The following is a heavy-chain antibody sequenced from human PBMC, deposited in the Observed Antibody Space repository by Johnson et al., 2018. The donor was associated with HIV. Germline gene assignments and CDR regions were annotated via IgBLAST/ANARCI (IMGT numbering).Heavy chain of an antibody. J-gene: IGHJ3*02. CDR3: ARSNAVAGLWWTFDI. CDR2: IRYDGSNK. Sequence: VQVVESGGGVVQPGGSLRLSCAASGFTFSSYGMHWVRQAPGKGLEWVAFIRYDGSNKYYADSVKGRFTISRDNSKNTLYLQMNSLKTEDTAMYYCARSNAVAGLWWTFDIWGQGTMVTVSS. V-gene: IGHV3-30*02. CDR1: GFTFSSYG. D-gene: IGHD6-19*01.